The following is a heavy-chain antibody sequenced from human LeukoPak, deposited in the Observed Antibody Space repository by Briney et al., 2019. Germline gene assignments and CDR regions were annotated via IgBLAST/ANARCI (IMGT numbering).Heavy chain of an antibody. J-gene: IGHJ4*02. CDR3: AKDGNYYDSSGQGNFFDY. Sequence: GGSLRLSCAASGFTFSTYAVNWVRQAPGKGLEWVSAISGSGGSTYYADSVKGRFTISRDNSKNTLYLQMNSLRAEDTAVYYCAKDGNYYDSSGQGNFFDYWGQGTLVTVSS. CDR1: GFTFSTYA. D-gene: IGHD3-22*01. CDR2: ISGSGGST. V-gene: IGHV3-23*01.